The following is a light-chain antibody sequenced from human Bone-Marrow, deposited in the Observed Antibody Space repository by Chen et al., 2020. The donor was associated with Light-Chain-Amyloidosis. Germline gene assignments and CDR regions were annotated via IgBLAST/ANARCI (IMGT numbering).Light chain of an antibody. V-gene: IGLV2-14*01. CDR1: SSDVGGDNH. J-gene: IGLJ1*01. CDR3: SAYTSTNTLV. Sequence: QSALTQPASVSGSPGQSITISCTGTSSDVGGDNHVSWYQQHPDKAPKLMIYEVTNRPSWVPGRFAGSKSANTASLTISGLQTEEEADYFGSAYTSTNTLVFGSGTRFTVL. CDR2: EVT.